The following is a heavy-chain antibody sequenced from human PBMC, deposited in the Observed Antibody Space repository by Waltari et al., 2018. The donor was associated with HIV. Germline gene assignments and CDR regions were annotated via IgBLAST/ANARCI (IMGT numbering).Heavy chain of an antibody. CDR3: ARTKYYASGTYYNGAFDV. J-gene: IGHJ3*01. D-gene: IGHD3-10*01. CDR2: IDWEDNK. Sequence: QVTLTESGPALLNATQTLTLTCNVSGFSLTTSGLCVSWIRQLPGKALEWLAFIDWEDNKFFSPSLKTRLTIAKDSFRNQVVLTMNNIDPVDTGSYFCARTKYYASGTYYNGAFDVWGQGTMVTVSS. CDR1: GFSLTTSGLC. V-gene: IGHV2-70*01.